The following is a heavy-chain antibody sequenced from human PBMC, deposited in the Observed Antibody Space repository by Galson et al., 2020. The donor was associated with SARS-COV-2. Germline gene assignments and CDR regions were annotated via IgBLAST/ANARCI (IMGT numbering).Heavy chain of an antibody. CDR1: GFTFSSYA. D-gene: IGHD6-19*01. CDR2: IYSGGST. Sequence: GGSLRLSCAASGFTFSSYAMSWVRQAPGKGLEWVSVIYSGGSTYYADSVKGRFTISRDNSKNTLYLQMNSLRAEDTAVYYCAKSSPFNPWLLPFDYWGQGTLVTVSS. J-gene: IGHJ4*02. V-gene: IGHV3-23*03. CDR3: AKSSPFNPWLLPFDY.